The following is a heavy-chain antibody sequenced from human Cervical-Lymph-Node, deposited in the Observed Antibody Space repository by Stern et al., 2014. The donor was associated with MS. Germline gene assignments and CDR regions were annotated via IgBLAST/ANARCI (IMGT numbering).Heavy chain of an antibody. CDR3: AREHHGGNFAS. D-gene: IGHD4-23*01. CDR1: GATFSTNA. CDR2: IVPIFGRA. J-gene: IGHJ5*02. V-gene: IGHV1-69*01. Sequence: VQLVQSGAEVRKPGSSVKVSCKASGATFSTNAISWLRQAPGQGPEWMGAIVPIFGRANYVQKLRGRLTITADESASTAYMELRSLRSEDTAVYYCAREHHGGNFASWGQGILVTVSS.